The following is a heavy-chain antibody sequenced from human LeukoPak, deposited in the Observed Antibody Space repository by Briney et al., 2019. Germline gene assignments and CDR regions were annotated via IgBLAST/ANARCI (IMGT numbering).Heavy chain of an antibody. J-gene: IGHJ4*02. CDR1: GFTLTNAW. CDR3: ARHVVGVGFDY. V-gene: IGHV3-21*01. CDR2: ITSSSSYI. D-gene: IGHD3-22*01. Sequence: GGSLRLSCAASGFTLTNAWMSWVRQAPGKGLEWVSSITSSSSYIYYADSVKGRFTISRDNAKNSLYLQMNSLRAEDTAVYYCARHVVGVGFDYWGQGTLVTASS.